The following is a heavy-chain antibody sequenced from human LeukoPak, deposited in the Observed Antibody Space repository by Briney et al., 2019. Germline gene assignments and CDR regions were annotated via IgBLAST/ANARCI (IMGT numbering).Heavy chain of an antibody. D-gene: IGHD3-10*02. V-gene: IGHV3-15*01. CDR1: GFTSTNAW. CDR2: SKSQTEGGTT. Sequence: PGGSLRLSCAASGFTSTNAWMSWVRQAPGKVLEWIGRSKSQTEGGTTDYAAPVKGRFTISRDDSKNTVYLQMNSLRTDDTAVYYCTTLSYVGGYWGQGTLVTVSS. CDR3: TTLSYVGGY. J-gene: IGHJ4*02.